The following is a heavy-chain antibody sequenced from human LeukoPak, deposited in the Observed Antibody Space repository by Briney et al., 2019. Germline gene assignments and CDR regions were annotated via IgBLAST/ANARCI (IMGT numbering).Heavy chain of an antibody. V-gene: IGHV4-39*01. CDR1: GASISDNNYY. CDR2: IYYTGSTYYNPSLGGST. J-gene: IGHJ4*02. CDR3: VRHGDSGIDS. D-gene: IGHD6-19*01. Sequence: SETLSLTCTVSGASISDNNYYWGWIRQPPGKGLEWIGNIYYTGSTYYNPSLGGSTYYNPSLKSRVTLSLDTSKNQFSLNLISVTAADTAVYYCVRHGDSGIDSWGQGTLVTVSS.